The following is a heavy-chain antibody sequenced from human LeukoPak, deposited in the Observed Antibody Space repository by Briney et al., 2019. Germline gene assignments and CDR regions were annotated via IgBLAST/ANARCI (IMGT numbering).Heavy chain of an antibody. Sequence: ASVKASCKASGYTFTSYDINWVRQATGQGLEWTGWMNPNSGNTGYAQKFQGRVTMTRNTSISTAYMELSSLRSGDTAVYYCARGRTTVVTRVFGYWGQGTLVTVSS. CDR2: MNPNSGNT. J-gene: IGHJ4*02. CDR3: ARGRTTVVTRVFGY. CDR1: GYTFTSYD. D-gene: IGHD4-23*01. V-gene: IGHV1-8*01.